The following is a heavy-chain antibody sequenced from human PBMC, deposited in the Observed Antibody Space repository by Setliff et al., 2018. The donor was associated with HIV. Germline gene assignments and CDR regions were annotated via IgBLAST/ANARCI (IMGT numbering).Heavy chain of an antibody. J-gene: IGHJ4*02. V-gene: IGHV4-59*08. CDR3: ARGRFTYYYDSSGYYY. D-gene: IGHD3-22*01. CDR2: IYYSGST. CDR1: GGSISSYY. Sequence: SETLSLTCAVSGGSISSYYWSWIRQPAGKGLEWIGYIYYSGSTNYNPSLKSRVTISVDRSKNQFSLKLSSVTAADTAVYYCARGRFTYYYDSSGYYYWGQGTLVTVSS.